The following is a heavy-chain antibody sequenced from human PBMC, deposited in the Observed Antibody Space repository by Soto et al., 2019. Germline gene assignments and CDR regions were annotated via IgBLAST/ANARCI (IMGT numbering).Heavy chain of an antibody. Sequence: SGGSLRLSCAASGFTFSDYYMSWIRPAPGKGLEWVSYISSGDTIIYYADSVKGRFTVSRDNAKNSLYLQMNSLRAEDTAVYYCAIDRIVVVTDDFHYYGMDVWGQGTTVTVSS. CDR2: ISSGDTII. CDR1: GFTFSDYY. J-gene: IGHJ6*02. D-gene: IGHD2-21*02. V-gene: IGHV3-11*01. CDR3: AIDRIVVVTDDFHYYGMDV.